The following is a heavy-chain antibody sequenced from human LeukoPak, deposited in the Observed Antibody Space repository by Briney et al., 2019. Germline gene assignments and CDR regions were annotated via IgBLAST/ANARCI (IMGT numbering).Heavy chain of an antibody. Sequence: SETLSLTCTVSGGSISSYYWSWIRQPPGKGLEWIGEIDHSGSTNYNPSLKSRVTISVGTSKNQFSLKPNSVTAADTAVYYCARDIDKTAMVFKSFDNWGQGTLVTVSS. V-gene: IGHV4-59*12. J-gene: IGHJ4*02. D-gene: IGHD5-18*01. CDR3: ARDIDKTAMVFKSFDN. CDR2: IDHSGST. CDR1: GGSISSYY.